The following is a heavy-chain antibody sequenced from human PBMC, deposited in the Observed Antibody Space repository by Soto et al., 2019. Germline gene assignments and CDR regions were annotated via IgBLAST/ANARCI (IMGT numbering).Heavy chain of an antibody. V-gene: IGHV3-23*04. CDR1: GFIFNNYA. CDR3: AKHLQYNSGWPLDY. CDR2: ISGNGRDP. J-gene: IGHJ4*02. D-gene: IGHD6-19*01. Sequence: EVQLVESGGGLEQPGGSLRLSCAASGFIFNNYAMSWVRQAPGKGLEWVSVISGNGRDPYYADSVRGRFTISNDNSKKTLFLQMNSLRAEDTAVYYCAKHLQYNSGWPLDYWGQGALVTVSS.